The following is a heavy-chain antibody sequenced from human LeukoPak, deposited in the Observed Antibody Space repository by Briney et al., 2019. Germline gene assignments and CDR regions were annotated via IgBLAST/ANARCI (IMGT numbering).Heavy chain of an antibody. V-gene: IGHV4-39*01. J-gene: IGHJ4*02. Sequence: SETLSLTCTVSGGSISSSSYSWGWIRQPPGKGLEWIGTIYYSGSTYYNPSLKSRVTISVDTSKNQFSLKLSSVTAADTAVYYCARHTGGRPQYYGSGRFYRLEYFDYWGQGTLVTVSS. CDR2: IYYSGST. CDR1: GGSISSSSYS. CDR3: ARHTGGRPQYYGSGRFYRLEYFDY. D-gene: IGHD3-10*01.